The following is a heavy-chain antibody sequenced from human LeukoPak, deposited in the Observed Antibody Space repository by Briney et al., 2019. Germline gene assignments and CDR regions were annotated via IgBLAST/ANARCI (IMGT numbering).Heavy chain of an antibody. V-gene: IGHV3-21*01. CDR2: ISSSSSDI. J-gene: IGHJ4*02. Sequence: PGGSLRLSCAASGFTFSSYSRKRVRQAPGKGLEWVSSISSSSSDIYYADSVKGRFTISRDNAKNSLYLQMNSLRAEDTAVYYCASIPAVALDYWGQGTLVTVSS. D-gene: IGHD2-21*01. CDR3: ASIPAVALDY. CDR1: GFTFSSYS.